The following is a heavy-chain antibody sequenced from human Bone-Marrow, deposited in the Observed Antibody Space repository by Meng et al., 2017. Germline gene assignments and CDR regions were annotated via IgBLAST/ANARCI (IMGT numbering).Heavy chain of an antibody. D-gene: IGHD6-13*01. CDR2: INPKSGDT. J-gene: IGHJ4*02. CDR1: GYTFPDYW. V-gene: IGHV1-2*06. CDR3: ARDEDISAAGKLFGDY. Sequence: QVQVVGSGAEVKRPWAPVQVSCKASGYTFPDYWLHWVRRAPGQGLEWMGRINPKSGDTHHAQRFQGRVTMTGDTSISTAYMELSGLRSDDTAMYYCARDEDISAAGKLFGDYWGQGTLVTVSS.